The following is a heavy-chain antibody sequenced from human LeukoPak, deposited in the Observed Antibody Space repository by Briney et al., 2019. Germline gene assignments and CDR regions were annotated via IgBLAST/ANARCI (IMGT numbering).Heavy chain of an antibody. CDR1: RFTFSRYA. D-gene: IGHD3-22*01. V-gene: IGHV3-23*01. J-gene: IGHJ4*02. Sequence: GGSLRLSCAASRFTFSRYAMNWVCQAPGKGLEWVSAISGSGGSTYYADSVKGRFTISRDNSKNTLYLQMNSLRVEDTAVYYYAKNPQYYYDSSGFFEYWGQGTLVTVSS. CDR2: ISGSGGST. CDR3: AKNPQYYYDSSGFFEY.